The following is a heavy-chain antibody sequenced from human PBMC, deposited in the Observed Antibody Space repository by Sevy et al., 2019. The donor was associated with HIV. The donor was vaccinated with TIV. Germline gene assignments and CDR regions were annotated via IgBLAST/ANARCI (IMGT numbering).Heavy chain of an antibody. D-gene: IGHD2-8*01. CDR1: GFTPSTYG. J-gene: IGHJ4*02. CDR3: ARDPRMYGDYLLAYFDY. CDR2: IGNDGSNK. Sequence: GGSLRLSCAASGFTPSTYGMHWVRQAPGKGLEWVAVIGNDGSNKYYADSVRGRFTISRDNSKNTLFLQMDSLRGEDTAVYYCARDPRMYGDYLLAYFDYWGQGTLVTVSS. V-gene: IGHV3-33*01.